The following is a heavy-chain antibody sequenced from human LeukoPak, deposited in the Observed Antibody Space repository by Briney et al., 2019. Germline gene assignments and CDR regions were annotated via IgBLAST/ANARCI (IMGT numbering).Heavy chain of an antibody. V-gene: IGHV3-73*01. CDR1: GFTFSGSA. J-gene: IGHJ6*03. Sequence: PGGSLRLSCAASGFTFSGSAMHWVRQASGKGLEWVGRIRSKANSYATVYAASVKGRFTISRDDSKNTAYLQMNSLKSEDTAVYYCTRSGCTNGVCQDYYYYYYMDVWGKGTTLTVSS. CDR3: TRSGCTNGVCQDYYYYYYMDV. D-gene: IGHD2-8*01. CDR2: IRSKANSYAT.